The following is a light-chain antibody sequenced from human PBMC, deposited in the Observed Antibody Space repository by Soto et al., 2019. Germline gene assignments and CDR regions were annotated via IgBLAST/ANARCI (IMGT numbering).Light chain of an antibody. CDR2: EVS. J-gene: IGLJ3*02. CDR3: SSYTSSLTWV. V-gene: IGLV2-14*01. Sequence: QSALTQPASVSGSPGQSITISCTGSSSDVGGYNYVSWYQQYPGKAPQVLLYEVSNRPSGVSNRFSGSKSGNTASLTISGLQADDEAGYYCSSYTSSLTWVFGGGTQLTVL. CDR1: SSDVGGYNY.